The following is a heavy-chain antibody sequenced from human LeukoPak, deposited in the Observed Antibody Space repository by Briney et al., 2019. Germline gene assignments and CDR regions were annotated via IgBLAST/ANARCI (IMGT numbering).Heavy chain of an antibody. Sequence: GASVKVSCKASGGTFSSYAISWVRQAPGQGLEWMGGIIPIFGTANYAQKFQGRVTITADESTSTAYMELSSLRSEDMAVYYCARGRDGYNFGLGYWGQGTLVTVSS. CDR2: IIPIFGTA. J-gene: IGHJ4*02. D-gene: IGHD5-24*01. CDR3: ARGRDGYNFGLGY. CDR1: GGTFSSYA. V-gene: IGHV1-69*13.